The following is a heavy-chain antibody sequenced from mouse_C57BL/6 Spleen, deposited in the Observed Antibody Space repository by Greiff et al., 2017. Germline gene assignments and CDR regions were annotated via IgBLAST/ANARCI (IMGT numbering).Heavy chain of an antibody. Sequence: VQLQQPGAELVKPGASVKMSCKASGYTFTSYWITWVKQRPGQGLEWIGDIYPGSGSTNYNEKFKSKATLTVDTSSSTAYMQLSSLTSEDSAVYYCATFYYYGSSYKDYAMDYWGQGTSVTVSS. D-gene: IGHD1-1*01. V-gene: IGHV1-55*01. CDR2: IYPGSGST. CDR3: ATFYYYGSSYKDYAMDY. CDR1: GYTFTSYW. J-gene: IGHJ4*01.